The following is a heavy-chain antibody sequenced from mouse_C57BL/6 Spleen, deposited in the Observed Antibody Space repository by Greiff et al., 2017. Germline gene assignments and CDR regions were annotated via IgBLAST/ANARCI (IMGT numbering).Heavy chain of an antibody. CDR3: ARVYSNYDLYFDY. CDR2: ISDGGSYT. V-gene: IGHV5-4*03. CDR1: GFTFSSYA. D-gene: IGHD2-5*01. Sequence: EVKVVESGGGLVKPGGSLKLSCAASGFTFSSYAMSWVRQTPEKRLEWVATISDGGSYTYYPDNVKGRFTISRDNAKNNLYLQMSHLKSEDTAMYYCARVYSNYDLYFDYWGQGTTLRVSS. J-gene: IGHJ2*01.